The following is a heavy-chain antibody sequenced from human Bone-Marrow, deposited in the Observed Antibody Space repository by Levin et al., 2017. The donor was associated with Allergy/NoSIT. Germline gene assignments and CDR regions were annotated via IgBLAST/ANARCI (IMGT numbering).Heavy chain of an antibody. CDR3: ARAGDWESSVWYGTKDYAMEF. D-gene: IGHD6-19*01. Sequence: SETLSLTCNVSGVSINNYFWSWIRQPPGKGLEWIGYIYSTASSSYNPSLKNRVTMSIETSKNQVSLKLRSVTAADTAVYFCARAGDWESSVWYGTKDYAMEFWGQGTTVTVSS. CDR1: GVSINNYF. J-gene: IGHJ6*02. V-gene: IGHV4-59*01. CDR2: IYSTASS.